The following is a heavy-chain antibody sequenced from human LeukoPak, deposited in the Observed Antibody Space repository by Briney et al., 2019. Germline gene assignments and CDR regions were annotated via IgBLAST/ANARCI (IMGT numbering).Heavy chain of an antibody. CDR3: ARGYGDFAH. CDR1: GFAFSTYW. D-gene: IGHD4-17*01. CDR2: IKADGSVT. Sequence: GGSLRLSSAASGFAFSTYWMHWVRQAPGKGLVWVSRIKADGSVTGYADSVRGRFTVSRDNAKRTLYLHMNSLTVEDTAVYFCARGYGDFAHWGQGTLVTVSS. J-gene: IGHJ5*02. V-gene: IGHV3-74*01.